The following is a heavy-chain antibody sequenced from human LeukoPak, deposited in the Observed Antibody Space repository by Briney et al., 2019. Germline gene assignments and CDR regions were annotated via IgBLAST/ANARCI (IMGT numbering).Heavy chain of an antibody. CDR2: ISSSGSTI. D-gene: IGHD3/OR15-3a*01. CDR1: GFTFSSYE. J-gene: IGHJ4*02. Sequence: GGSLRLSCAASGFTFSSYEMNWVRQAPGTGLERVSYISSSGSTIYYADSVQGRFTISRDNAKNSLYLQMNSLRAEDTAVYYCARDRTGFYYFDYWGRGTLVTVSS. V-gene: IGHV3-48*03. CDR3: ARDRTGFYYFDY.